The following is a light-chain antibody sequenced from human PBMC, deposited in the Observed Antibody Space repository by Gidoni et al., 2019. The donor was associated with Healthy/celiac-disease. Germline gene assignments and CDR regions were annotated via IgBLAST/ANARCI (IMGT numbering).Light chain of an antibody. V-gene: IGLV3-1*01. CDR1: KLGDNY. J-gene: IGLJ2*01. CDR2: QDS. Sequence: SYELTQPPSVSVSPGQTASITCSGEKLGDNYACWYQQKPGPSPVLVIYQDSKRPSGIPERFSGSNSGNTATLTISGTQAMDEADYYCQAWDSSTAHVVFGGGTKLTAL. CDR3: QAWDSSTAHVV.